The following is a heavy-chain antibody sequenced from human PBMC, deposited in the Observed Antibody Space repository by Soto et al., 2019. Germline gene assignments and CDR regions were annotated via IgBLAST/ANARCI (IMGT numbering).Heavy chain of an antibody. CDR3: AKDRYGDYGGVDY. D-gene: IGHD4-17*01. CDR1: GFTFSTYA. CDR2: ITGGGGRT. J-gene: IGHJ4*02. V-gene: IGHV3-23*01. Sequence: EVQLLESGGGLVQPGGSLRLSCAASGFTFSTYAMIWVRQAPGKGLEWVSVITGGGGRTYYADSVKGRFTISRDNSKNTLDLQMNSLRAEDTAVYYGAKDRYGDYGGVDYWGQGTLVTVSS.